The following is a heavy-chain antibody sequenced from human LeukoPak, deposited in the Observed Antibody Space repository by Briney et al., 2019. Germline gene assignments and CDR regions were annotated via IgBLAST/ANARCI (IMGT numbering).Heavy chain of an antibody. J-gene: IGHJ5*02. CDR1: GCSITSYY. CDR3: AGDSSVLSNRGYWFDP. V-gene: IGHV4-59*08. D-gene: IGHD3-22*01. Sequence: PSETLSLTYTVYGCSITSYYRSCIRQPPGKGLEWIGYIYYSGSTNYNPSLKSRVTISVDTSKNQFSLKLSSVTAADTAAYYCAGDSSVLSNRGYWFDPWGQGTLVTVSS. CDR2: IYYSGST.